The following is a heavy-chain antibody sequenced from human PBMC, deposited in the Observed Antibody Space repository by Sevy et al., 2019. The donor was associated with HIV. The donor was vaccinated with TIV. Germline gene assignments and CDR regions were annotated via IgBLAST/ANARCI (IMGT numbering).Heavy chain of an antibody. Sequence: SETLSLTCTVSGGSIRSYYWSWIRQPPGKGLEWIGYIYYSGSTNYNPSLKSRVTISVDTSKNQFSLKLSSVTAADTAVYYCARDIRGLRAFDIWGHGTMVTVSS. CDR3: ARDIRGLRAFDI. CDR2: IYYSGST. V-gene: IGHV4-59*01. CDR1: GGSIRSYY. J-gene: IGHJ3*02. D-gene: IGHD1-20*01.